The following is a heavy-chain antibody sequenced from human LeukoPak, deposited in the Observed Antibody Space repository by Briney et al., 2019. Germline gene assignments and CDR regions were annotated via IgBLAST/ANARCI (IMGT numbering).Heavy chain of an antibody. J-gene: IGHJ4*02. Sequence: GESLKISCTASGFTFSSYAMSRVRQAPGKGLEWVSAISGSGGNTYYADSVKGRFAISRDNSKNTLYLQMNSLRAEDTAVYYCAKDRTTMTNYFDYWGQGTLVTVSS. V-gene: IGHV3-23*01. CDR3: AKDRTTMTNYFDY. CDR2: ISGSGGNT. CDR1: GFTFSSYA. D-gene: IGHD3-22*01.